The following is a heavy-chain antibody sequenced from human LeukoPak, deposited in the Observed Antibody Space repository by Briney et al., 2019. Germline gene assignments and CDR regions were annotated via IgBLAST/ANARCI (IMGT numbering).Heavy chain of an antibody. CDR1: GYTFTGYY. J-gene: IGHJ4*02. D-gene: IGHD3-10*01. CDR3: AREKDYYGSGSYYY. CDR2: IIPILGIA. Sequence: SVKVSCKSSGYTFTGYYMHWVRQAPGQGLEWMGRIIPILGIANYAQKFQGRVTITADKSTSTAYMELSSLRSEDTAVYYCAREKDYYGSGSYYYWGQGTLVTVSS. V-gene: IGHV1-69*04.